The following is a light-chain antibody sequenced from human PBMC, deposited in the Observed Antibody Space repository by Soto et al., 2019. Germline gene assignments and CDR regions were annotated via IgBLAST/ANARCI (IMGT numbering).Light chain of an antibody. CDR1: SSDVGGYNY. J-gene: IGLJ1*01. Sequence: QSVLTQPASVSGSPGQSITISCTGTSSDVGGYNYVSWYQQHPGKAPKLMIYEVSNRPSGVSNRFSGSKSGNTASLTISGLQAEDEAVYYCSSYTSSSPYFFGTGTKVTVL. V-gene: IGLV2-14*01. CDR3: SSYTSSSPYF. CDR2: EVS.